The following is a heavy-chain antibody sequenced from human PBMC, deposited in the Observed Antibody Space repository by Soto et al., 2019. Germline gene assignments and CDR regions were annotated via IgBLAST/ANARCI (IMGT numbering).Heavy chain of an antibody. CDR3: ARGTYCSGGNCYISSNFDY. CDR2: ISTNSGDT. CDR1: GYTFTSYG. J-gene: IGHJ4*02. D-gene: IGHD2-15*01. Sequence: VQLVQSGAEVKEPGASVTVSCKASGYTFTSYGIIWVRQAPGQGLEWMGRISTNSGDTDYAQKLQGRVTMTTDTSTSTAYMELRSLRSDDTAVYYCARGTYCSGGNCYISSNFDYWGQGTLVTVSS. V-gene: IGHV1-18*01.